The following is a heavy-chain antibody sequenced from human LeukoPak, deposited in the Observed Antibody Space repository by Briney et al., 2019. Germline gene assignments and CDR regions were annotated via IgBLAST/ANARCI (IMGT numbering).Heavy chain of an antibody. CDR1: GFTFSNYG. D-gene: IGHD1-26*01. V-gene: IGHV3-30*02. Sequence: GGSLRLSCAASGFTFSNYGMHWVRQAPGKGLEWGTFIRFDGSNKYYAASVKGRFTISRDNSKNTLYLQLNSLRTEDTAVYYCAKGFSGKFDYWGQGTLVTVSS. CDR3: AKGFSGKFDY. J-gene: IGHJ4*02. CDR2: IRFDGSNK.